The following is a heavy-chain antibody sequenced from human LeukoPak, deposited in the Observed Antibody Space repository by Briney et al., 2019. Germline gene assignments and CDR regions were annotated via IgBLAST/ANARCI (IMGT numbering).Heavy chain of an antibody. CDR2: IIPILGIA. J-gene: IGHJ4*02. CDR3: ARERGGSYYVEY. D-gene: IGHD1-26*01. CDR1: GGTFSSYA. Sequence: GASVKVSCKASGGTFSSYAISWVRQAPGQGLEWMGRIIPILGIANYAQKFQGRVTITADKSTSTAYMELSSLRSEDTAVYYCARERGGSYYVEYWGQGTLVTVSS. V-gene: IGHV1-69*04.